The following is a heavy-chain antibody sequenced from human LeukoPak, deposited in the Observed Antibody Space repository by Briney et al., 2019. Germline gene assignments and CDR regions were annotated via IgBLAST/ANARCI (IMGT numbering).Heavy chain of an antibody. J-gene: IGHJ4*02. CDR1: GFTFSSYS. D-gene: IGHD3-10*01. CDR2: ISSSSSYI. V-gene: IGHV3-21*01. Sequence: GGSLRLSCAASGFTFSSYSMTWVRQAPGKGLEWVSSISSSSSYIYYADSVKGRFTMSRDNAKNSLYLQMNSLRAEDTAVYYCARPDLYYYGSGSYNYWGQGTLVTVSS. CDR3: ARPDLYYYGSGSYNY.